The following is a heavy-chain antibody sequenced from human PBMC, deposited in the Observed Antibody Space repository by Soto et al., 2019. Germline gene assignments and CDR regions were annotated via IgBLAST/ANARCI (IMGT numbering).Heavy chain of an antibody. Sequence: QVQLVQSGAEVKKPGSSVKVSCKASGGTFSSYAISWVRQAPGQGLEWMGGIIPIFGTANYAQKFQGRVTITADESTSTAYMELSSLRSEDTALYYCATGLPRGYDFGDLSFDYWGQGTLVTVSS. D-gene: IGHD5-12*01. V-gene: IGHV1-69*01. J-gene: IGHJ4*02. CDR3: ATGLPRGYDFGDLSFDY. CDR2: IIPIFGTA. CDR1: GGTFSSYA.